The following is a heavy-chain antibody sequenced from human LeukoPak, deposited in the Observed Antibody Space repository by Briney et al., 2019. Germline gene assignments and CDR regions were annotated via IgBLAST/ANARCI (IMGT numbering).Heavy chain of an antibody. V-gene: IGHV1-3*01. Sequence: ASVKVSCKASGYTFTSYGISWVRQAPGQRLEWMGWINAGNGNTKYSQKFQGRVTITRDTSASTAYMELSSLRSEDTAVYYCARREQQLVRGIDYWGQGTLVTVSS. J-gene: IGHJ4*02. CDR1: GYTFTSYG. CDR2: INAGNGNT. CDR3: ARREQQLVRGIDY. D-gene: IGHD6-13*01.